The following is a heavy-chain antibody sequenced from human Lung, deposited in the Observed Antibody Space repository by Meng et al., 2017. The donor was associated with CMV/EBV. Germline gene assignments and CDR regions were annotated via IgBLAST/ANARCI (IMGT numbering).Heavy chain of an antibody. CDR1: GYTFTSYN. CDR3: ARRRDYWSGFQTGYGLDV. CDR2: INTKSGDT. Sequence: ASXXVSXKASGYTFTSYNIHWVRQAPGQGLEWMGWINTKSGDTDYAPKFHGRVTMTRDTSINTAHMEVTRLTSDDTATYYCARRRDYWSGFQTGYGLDVWGQGXTVTVSS. D-gene: IGHD3-3*01. V-gene: IGHV1-2*02. J-gene: IGHJ6*01.